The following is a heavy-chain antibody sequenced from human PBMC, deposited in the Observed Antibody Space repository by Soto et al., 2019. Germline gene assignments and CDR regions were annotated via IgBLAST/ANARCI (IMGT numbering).Heavy chain of an antibody. V-gene: IGHV3-66*01. J-gene: IGHJ6*02. CDR1: GFTVSSNY. CDR3: AREEQGPLTGYYYYYGMDV. CDR2: IYSGGST. Sequence: GGSLRLSCAASGFTVSSNYMSWVRQAPGKGLEWVSVIYSGGSTYYADSVKGRFTISRDNSKNTLYLQMNSLRAEDTAVYYCAREEQGPLTGYYYYYGMDVWGQGTTVTVSS. D-gene: IGHD3-9*01.